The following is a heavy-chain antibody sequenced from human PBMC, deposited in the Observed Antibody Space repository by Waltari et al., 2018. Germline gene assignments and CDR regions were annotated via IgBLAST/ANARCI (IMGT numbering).Heavy chain of an antibody. D-gene: IGHD3-22*01. CDR2: IYHSGRT. CDR3: ARTVPHYYDSSGPDY. J-gene: IGHJ4*02. Sequence: QVQLQESGPGLVKPSETLSLTCAVSGYSISSGYYWGWIRQPPGKGLEWIGSIYHSGRTYYNPSLKSRVTISVDTSKNQFSLKLSSVTAADTAVYYCARTVPHYYDSSGPDYWGQGTLVTVSS. V-gene: IGHV4-38-2*01. CDR1: GYSISSGYY.